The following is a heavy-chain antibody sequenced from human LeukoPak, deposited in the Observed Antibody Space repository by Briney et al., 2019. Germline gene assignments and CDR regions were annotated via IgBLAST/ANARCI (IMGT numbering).Heavy chain of an antibody. V-gene: IGHV3-7*01. CDR3: ARETPDSSSWTAFDY. D-gene: IGHD3-22*01. Sequence: GGSLRLSCAASGFTFSSYWMTWVRQAPGKGLEWVANIKPDGSQIYYVDSVKGRFTISRDNARNSLFLEMSSLRAEDTAVYYCARETPDSSSWTAFDYWGQGTLVTVSS. CDR1: GFTFSSYW. J-gene: IGHJ4*02. CDR2: IKPDGSQI.